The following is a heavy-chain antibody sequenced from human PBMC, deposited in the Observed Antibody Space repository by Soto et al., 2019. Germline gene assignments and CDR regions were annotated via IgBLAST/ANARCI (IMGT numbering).Heavy chain of an antibody. D-gene: IGHD3-22*01. CDR2: IYYSGST. J-gene: IGHJ4*02. CDR1: GGSISSGDYY. Sequence: SETLSLTCTVSGGSISSGDYYWSWIRQPPGKGLERIGYIYYSGSTYYNPSLKSRVTISVDTSKNQFSLKLSSVTAADTAVYYCARMYYYDSSGLHFDYWGQGTLVTVSS. V-gene: IGHV4-30-4*01. CDR3: ARMYYYDSSGLHFDY.